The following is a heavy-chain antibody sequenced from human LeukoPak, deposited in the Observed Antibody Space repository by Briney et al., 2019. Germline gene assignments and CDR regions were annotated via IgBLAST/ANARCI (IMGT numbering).Heavy chain of an antibody. V-gene: IGHV4-59*01. J-gene: IGHJ6*02. CDR2: VYYSGST. D-gene: IGHD4/OR15-4a*01. Sequence: SETLSLTCTVSGGSISSYYWSWIRQPPGKGLEWIGYVYYSGSTNYNPSLKSRVTISVDTSKNQFSLKLNSVTAADTAVYYCARDLIYLTNYYYYGMDVWGQGTTVTVSS. CDR3: ARDLIYLTNYYYYGMDV. CDR1: GGSISSYY.